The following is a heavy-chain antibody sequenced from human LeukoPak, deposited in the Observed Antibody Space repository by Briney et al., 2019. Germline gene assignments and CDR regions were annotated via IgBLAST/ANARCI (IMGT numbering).Heavy chain of an antibody. V-gene: IGHV4-59*01. CDR1: GGSISSYY. D-gene: IGHD3-10*01. CDR3: ARERTMVRGVITYFDY. Sequence: KTSETLSLTCTVSGGSISSYYWSWLRQPPGKGLEWIGYIYYSGSTNYNPSLKSRVTISVDTSKNQFSLKLSSVTAADTAVYYCARERTMVRGVITYFDYWGQGTLVTVSS. CDR2: IYYSGST. J-gene: IGHJ4*02.